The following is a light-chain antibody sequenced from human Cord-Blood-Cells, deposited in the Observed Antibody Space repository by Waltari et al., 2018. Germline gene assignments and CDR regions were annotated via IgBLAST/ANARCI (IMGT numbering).Light chain of an antibody. J-gene: IGLJ2*01. CDR1: SSDVGSYNL. CDR3: CSYAGSYVV. Sequence: QSALTQPASMSGSPGQSITISCTGTSSDVGSYNLASWYQQHPGKAPKLMIYEGSKRPSGVSNRFSGSKSGNTASLTISGLQAEDEADYYCCSYAGSYVVFGGGTKLTVL. V-gene: IGLV2-23*01. CDR2: EGS.